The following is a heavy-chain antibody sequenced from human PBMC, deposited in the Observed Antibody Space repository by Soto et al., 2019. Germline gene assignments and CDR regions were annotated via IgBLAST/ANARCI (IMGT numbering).Heavy chain of an antibody. Sequence: LSLTCAVSGDSISSDGYYWSWIRQHPGKGLEWIGHIYHSGTTYYNPALKSRVSISIDTSKNQFSLNVTSVTSADTAVYYCARVTTEFDYWGLGTLVTVSS. J-gene: IGHJ4*02. D-gene: IGHD3-22*01. V-gene: IGHV4-31*11. CDR1: GDSISSDGYY. CDR2: IYHSGTT. CDR3: ARVTTEFDY.